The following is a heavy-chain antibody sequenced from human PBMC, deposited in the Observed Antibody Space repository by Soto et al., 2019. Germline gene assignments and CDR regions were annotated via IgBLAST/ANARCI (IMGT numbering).Heavy chain of an antibody. D-gene: IGHD3-22*01. Sequence: ASVKVSCKASGGTFSSYAISWVRQAPGQGLEWMGGIIPIFGTANYAQKFQGRVTITADESTSTAYMELSSLRSEDTAVYYCARGGKDTMIVVLNWFDPWGQGTLVTVSS. J-gene: IGHJ5*02. V-gene: IGHV1-69*13. CDR2: IIPIFGTA. CDR3: ARGGKDTMIVVLNWFDP. CDR1: GGTFSSYA.